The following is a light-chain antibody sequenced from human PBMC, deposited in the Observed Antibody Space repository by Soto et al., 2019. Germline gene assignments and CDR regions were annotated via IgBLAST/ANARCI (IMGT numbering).Light chain of an antibody. CDR2: GAS. J-gene: IGKJ1*01. CDR1: QGIGNY. V-gene: IGKV1-17*03. Sequence: DIQMTQSPSAMSASVGDRVTITCRASQGIGNYLAWSQQKPGKVPKRLIYGASNLQSGVPSRFSGSGSGTEFTLTISSLQPEDFVTYYCLQHNSYPRTFGQGTKVDIK. CDR3: LQHNSYPRT.